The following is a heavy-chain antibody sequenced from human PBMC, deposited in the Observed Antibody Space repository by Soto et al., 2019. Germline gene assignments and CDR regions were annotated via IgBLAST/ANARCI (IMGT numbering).Heavy chain of an antibody. Sequence: QVQLVQSGAEVKKPGSSVKVSCKASGGTFSSYTISWVRQAPGQGLEWMGRIIPILGIANYAQKFQGRVTITADKSTSTAYMKLSSLRSEDTDVYYCARASVVVAATCDYWGQGTLVTGSS. CDR2: IIPILGIA. D-gene: IGHD2-15*01. CDR1: GGTFSSYT. CDR3: ARASVVVAATCDY. V-gene: IGHV1-69*02. J-gene: IGHJ4*02.